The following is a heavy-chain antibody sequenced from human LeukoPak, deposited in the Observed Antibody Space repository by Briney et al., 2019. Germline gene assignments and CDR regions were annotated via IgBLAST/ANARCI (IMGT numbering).Heavy chain of an antibody. CDR2: ISSSGSTI. V-gene: IGHV3-48*03. CDR1: GFTFSSYE. CDR3: VRCYYIYYYYMDV. D-gene: IGHD2-15*01. Sequence: GGSLRLSCAASGFTFSSYEMNWVRQAPGKGLEWVSYISSSGSTIYYADSVKGRFTISRDNAKNSLYLQMNSLRAEDTAVYYCVRCYYIYYYYMDVWGKGTTVTVSS. J-gene: IGHJ6*03.